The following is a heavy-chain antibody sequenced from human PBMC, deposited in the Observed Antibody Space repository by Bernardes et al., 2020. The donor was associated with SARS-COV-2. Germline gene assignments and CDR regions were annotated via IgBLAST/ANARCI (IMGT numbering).Heavy chain of an antibody. Sequence: SVKVSCKASGGTFSSYAISWVRQAPGQGLEWMGGIIPIFGTANYAQKFQGRVTITADESTSTAYMELSSLRSEDTAVYYCAGTIDCSSTSCRTARRYYFDYWGQGTLVTVSS. CDR2: IIPIFGTA. CDR3: AGTIDCSSTSCRTARRYYFDY. J-gene: IGHJ4*02. V-gene: IGHV1-69*13. CDR1: GGTFSSYA. D-gene: IGHD2-2*01.